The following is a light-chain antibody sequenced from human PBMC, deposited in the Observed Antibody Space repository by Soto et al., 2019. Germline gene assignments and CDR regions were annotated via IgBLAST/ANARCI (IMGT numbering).Light chain of an antibody. Sequence: EIVLTQSPGTLSLSPGERATLSCRASQSVSSSYLAWYQQKPGQAPRLLIYGASSRATGIPDRFSGSGSGTDFTLTISSLEPEDFAVYYCQQFSSYPLTFGGGTKV. CDR1: QSVSSSY. CDR2: GAS. J-gene: IGKJ4*01. V-gene: IGKV3-20*01. CDR3: QQFSSYPLT.